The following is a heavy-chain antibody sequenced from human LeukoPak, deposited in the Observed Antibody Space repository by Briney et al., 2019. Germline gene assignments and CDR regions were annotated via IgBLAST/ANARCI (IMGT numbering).Heavy chain of an antibody. Sequence: ASVKVSCKVSGYTLTELSMHWVRQALGKGLEWMGGFDPEDGEAIYAQKFQGRATMTEDTSTDTAYMELSSLRSEDTAVYHCATLYCSSTSCKTNNWFDPWGQGTLVTVSS. V-gene: IGHV1-24*01. D-gene: IGHD2-2*01. CDR3: ATLYCSSTSCKTNNWFDP. CDR1: GYTLTELS. J-gene: IGHJ5*02. CDR2: FDPEDGEA.